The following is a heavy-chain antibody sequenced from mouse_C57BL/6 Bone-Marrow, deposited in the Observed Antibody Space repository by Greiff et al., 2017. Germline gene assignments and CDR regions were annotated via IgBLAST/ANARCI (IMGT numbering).Heavy chain of an antibody. V-gene: IGHV1-55*01. CDR1: GYTFTSYW. CDR3: ARGSTTVVAYWYFEV. D-gene: IGHD1-1*01. J-gene: IGHJ1*03. Sequence: QVQLQQPGAELVKPGASVKMSCKASGYTFTSYWITWVKQRPGQGLEWIGDIYPGSGSTNYNEKFKSKATLTVDTSSSTAYMQLSSLTSEDSAVYYCARGSTTVVAYWYFEVWGTGTTVTVSS. CDR2: IYPGSGST.